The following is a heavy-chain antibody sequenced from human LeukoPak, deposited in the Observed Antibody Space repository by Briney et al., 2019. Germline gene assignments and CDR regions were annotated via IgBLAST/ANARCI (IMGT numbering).Heavy chain of an antibody. CDR3: TRGVLPARFDS. J-gene: IGHJ5*01. CDR2: INPNNGGT. CDR1: GYTFTGYW. Sequence: ASVKVPCKASGYTFTGYWIHWVRQAPGQGFEWMGWINPNNGGTNYAQKFQGRVTMTRDTSTSTVYMEVSSLISDDTAVYYCTRGVLPARFDSWGQGTLVTVSS. D-gene: IGHD2-2*01. V-gene: IGHV1-2*02.